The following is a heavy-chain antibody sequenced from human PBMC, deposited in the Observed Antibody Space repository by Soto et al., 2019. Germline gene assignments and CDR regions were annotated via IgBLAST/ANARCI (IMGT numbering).Heavy chain of an antibody. CDR1: GFTFSSYA. D-gene: IGHD1-7*01. J-gene: IGHJ6*02. CDR2: ISYDGSNK. CDR3: ARDRGNWNYAGYYYGMDV. V-gene: IGHV3-30-3*01. Sequence: GGSVRLSCAASGFTFSSYAMHWVRQAPGKGLEWVAVISYDGSNKYYADSVKGRFTISRDNSKNTLYLQMNSLRAEDTAVHYCARDRGNWNYAGYYYGMDVWGQGTTVTVSS.